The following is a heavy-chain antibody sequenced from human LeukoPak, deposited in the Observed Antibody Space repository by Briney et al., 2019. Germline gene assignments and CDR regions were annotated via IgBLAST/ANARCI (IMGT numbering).Heavy chain of an antibody. CDR1: GFTFSSYG. J-gene: IGHJ4*02. Sequence: GGSLRLSCAASGFTFSSYGMHWVRQAPGKGLEWVAVISYDGSNKYYADSVKGRFTISRDNSKNTLYLQMNSLRAEDTAVYYCARDKRGDPPPRNFDYWGQGTLVTVSS. V-gene: IGHV3-30*03. CDR2: ISYDGSNK. D-gene: IGHD2-21*02. CDR3: ARDKRGDPPPRNFDY.